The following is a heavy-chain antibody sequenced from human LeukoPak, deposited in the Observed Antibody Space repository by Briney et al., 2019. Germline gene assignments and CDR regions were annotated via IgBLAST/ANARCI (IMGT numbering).Heavy chain of an antibody. Sequence: GGSLRLSCEASGFTFSACAMTWVRQAPGKGLEWVSSIGSDNKPHYSESVKGRFAISRDNSKSMLFLQLNSLRAEDTALYYCAGDLHYYVAMDVWGQGTTVTVSS. CDR1: GFTFSACA. V-gene: IGHV3-23*05. D-gene: IGHD3-10*02. CDR3: AGDLHYYVAMDV. J-gene: IGHJ6*02. CDR2: IGSDNKP.